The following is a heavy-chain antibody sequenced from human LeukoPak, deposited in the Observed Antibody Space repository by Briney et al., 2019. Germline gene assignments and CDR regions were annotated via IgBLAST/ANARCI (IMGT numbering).Heavy chain of an antibody. Sequence: GASVKVSCKASGYTFTSYYMHWVRQAPGQGLEWMRIINPSGGSTSYAQKFQGRVTMTRDTSTSTVYMELSSLRSEDTAVYYCATLPYLGSSYYYYGMDFWGQGTTVTVSS. CDR3: ATLPYLGSSYYYYGMDF. CDR1: GYTFTSYY. V-gene: IGHV1-46*01. D-gene: IGHD3-16*01. CDR2: INPSGGST. J-gene: IGHJ6*02.